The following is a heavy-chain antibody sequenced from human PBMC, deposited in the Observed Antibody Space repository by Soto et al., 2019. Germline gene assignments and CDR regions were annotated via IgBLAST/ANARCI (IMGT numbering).Heavy chain of an antibody. CDR3: ARADYGDYDY. CDR1: VVAIPCYY. V-gene: IGHV4-59*01. Sequence: ETVALTCNVSVVAIPCYYWSVIRQPPGKGLEWIGYIYYSGSTNYNPSLKSRVTISVDTSKNQFSLKLSSVTAADTAVYYCARADYGDYDYWGQGTRVTVSA. CDR2: IYYSGST. J-gene: IGHJ4*02. D-gene: IGHD4-17*01.